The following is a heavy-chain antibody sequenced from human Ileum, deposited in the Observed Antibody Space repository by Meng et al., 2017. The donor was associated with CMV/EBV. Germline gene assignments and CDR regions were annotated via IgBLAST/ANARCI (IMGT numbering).Heavy chain of an antibody. CDR3: AKDGDGGGIDY. CDR2: ISWDGGST. V-gene: IGHV3-43D*03. J-gene: IGHJ4*02. CDR1: GLTFDDYA. D-gene: IGHD3-16*01. Sequence: CCAASGLTFDDYAMHWVRQAPGKGLEWVSLISWDGGSTYYADSVKGRFTISRDNSKNSLYLQMNSLRAEDTALYYCAKDGDGGGIDYWGQGTLVTVSS.